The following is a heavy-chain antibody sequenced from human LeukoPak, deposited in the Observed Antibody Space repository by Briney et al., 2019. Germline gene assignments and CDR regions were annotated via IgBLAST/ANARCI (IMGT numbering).Heavy chain of an antibody. J-gene: IGHJ4*02. Sequence: PGGSLRLSCAASGFTFSSYGIHWVRQAPGKGLEWVAFIRYDGSNKYYADSVKGRFTISRDNSRNTVYLQMSSLRTDDTAVYYYAKDPTMSRLYYFEYWGQGSLVTVSS. CDR1: GFTFSSYG. CDR2: IRYDGSNK. CDR3: AKDPTMSRLYYFEY. D-gene: IGHD6-25*01. V-gene: IGHV3-30*02.